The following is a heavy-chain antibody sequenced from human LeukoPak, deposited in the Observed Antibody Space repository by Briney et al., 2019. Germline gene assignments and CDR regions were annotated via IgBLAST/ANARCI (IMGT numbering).Heavy chain of an antibody. CDR2: IRYDGSNK. J-gene: IGHJ4*02. CDR3: AKDGEWLRTFDY. CDR1: GFTFSSYG. Sequence: GGSLRLSCAASGFTFSSYGMHWVRQPPGKGLEWVAFIRYDGSNKYYADSVKGRFTISRDNSKNTLYLQMNSLRAEDMAVYYCAKDGEWLRTFDYWGQGTLVTVSS. V-gene: IGHV3-30*02. D-gene: IGHD5-12*01.